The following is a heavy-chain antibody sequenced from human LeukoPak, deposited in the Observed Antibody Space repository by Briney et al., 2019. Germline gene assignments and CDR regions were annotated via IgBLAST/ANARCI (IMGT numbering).Heavy chain of an antibody. CDR2: INPSGGST. CDR1: GYTFTGYY. J-gene: IGHJ4*02. Sequence: ASVKVSCKASGYTFTGYYMHWVRQAPGQGLEWMGIINPSGGSTSYAQKFQGRVTMTRDMSTSTVYMELSSLRSEDTAVYYCAREVDSSGYYPLYYFDYWGQGTLVTVSS. V-gene: IGHV1-46*01. D-gene: IGHD3-22*01. CDR3: AREVDSSGYYPLYYFDY.